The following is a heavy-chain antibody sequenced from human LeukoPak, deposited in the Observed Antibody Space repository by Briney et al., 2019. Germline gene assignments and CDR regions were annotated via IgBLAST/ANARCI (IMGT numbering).Heavy chain of an antibody. CDR3: ARDSAARDYYGMDV. V-gene: IGHV3-48*03. CDR2: ISRGGSTV. J-gene: IGHJ6*02. CDR1: GFTFSGYE. Sequence: GGSLRLSCAASGFTFSGYEMNWVRRAPGKGLEWVSDISRGGSTVYYADSVKGRFTISRDNAKNSLYLQMNSLRAEDAGVYYCARDSAARDYYGMDVWGQGTTVTVSS. D-gene: IGHD5-18*01.